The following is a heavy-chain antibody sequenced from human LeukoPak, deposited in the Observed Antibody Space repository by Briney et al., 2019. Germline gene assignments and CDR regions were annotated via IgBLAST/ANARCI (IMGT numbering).Heavy chain of an antibody. V-gene: IGHV4-34*01. CDR1: GGSFSGYY. D-gene: IGHD3-22*01. CDR3: ARALFTMIVAVPYEYYFDY. J-gene: IGHJ4*02. Sequence: SETLSLTCAVYGGSFSGYYWSWIRQPPGKGLEWIGEINHSGSTNYNPSLKSRVTISVDTSKNQFSLKLSSVTAADTAVYYCARALFTMIVAVPYEYYFDYWGQGTLVTVSS. CDR2: INHSGST.